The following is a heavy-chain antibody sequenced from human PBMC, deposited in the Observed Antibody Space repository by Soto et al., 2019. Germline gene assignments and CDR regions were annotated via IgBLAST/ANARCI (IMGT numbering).Heavy chain of an antibody. V-gene: IGHV1-69*13. D-gene: IGHD3-10*01. CDR2: LIPIFGTA. J-gene: IGHJ6*02. Sequence: SVKVSCKASGGTFSSYAISWVRQAPAQGLEWMGGLIPIFGTANYAQKFQGRVTITADESTSTAYMELCSLRSEDTAVYYCARREIEHYYGSGSYSAYYYYGMDVWGQGTTVTVS. CDR1: GGTFSSYA. CDR3: ARREIEHYYGSGSYSAYYYYGMDV.